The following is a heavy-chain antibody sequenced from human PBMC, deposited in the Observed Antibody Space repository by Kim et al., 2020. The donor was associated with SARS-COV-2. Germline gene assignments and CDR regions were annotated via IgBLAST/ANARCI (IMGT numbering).Heavy chain of an antibody. D-gene: IGHD2-2*01. Sequence: GGSLRLSCAASGFTFSSYAMHWVRQAPGKGLEWVAVISYDGSNKYYADSVKGRFTISRDNSKNTLYLQMNSLRAEDTAVYYCARDGGGYCSSTSCPSGVGGYYGMDVWGQGTTVTVSS. J-gene: IGHJ6*02. CDR3: ARDGGGYCSSTSCPSGVGGYYGMDV. V-gene: IGHV3-30*04. CDR1: GFTFSSYA. CDR2: ISYDGSNK.